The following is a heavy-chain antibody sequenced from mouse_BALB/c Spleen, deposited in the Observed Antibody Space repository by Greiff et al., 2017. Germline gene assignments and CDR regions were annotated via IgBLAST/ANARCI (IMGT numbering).Heavy chain of an antibody. D-gene: IGHD2-10*02. V-gene: IGHV2-6-7*01. CDR2: IWGDGST. J-gene: IGHJ4*01. CDR3: AKYGNAYAMDY. Sequence: VKLQESGPGLVAPSQSLSITCTVSGFSLTGYGVNWVRQPPGKGLEWLGMIWGDGSTDYYSALKSRLSISKDNSKSQVFLKMNSLQTDDTARYYCAKYGNAYAMDYWGQGTSVTVSS. CDR1: GFSLTGYG.